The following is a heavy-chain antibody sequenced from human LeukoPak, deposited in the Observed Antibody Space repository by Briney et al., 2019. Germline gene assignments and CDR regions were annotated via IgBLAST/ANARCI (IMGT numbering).Heavy chain of an antibody. Sequence: GGSLRLSCAASGFTVSSNYMSWVRQAPGKGLEWVSVIYSGGSTYYAGSVKGRFTSSRDNSKNTLYLQMNSLRAEDTAVYYCAKVKGSSWYYYYHGMDVWGQGTTVTVSS. D-gene: IGHD6-13*01. J-gene: IGHJ6*02. V-gene: IGHV3-53*01. CDR2: IYSGGST. CDR3: AKVKGSSWYYYYHGMDV. CDR1: GFTVSSNY.